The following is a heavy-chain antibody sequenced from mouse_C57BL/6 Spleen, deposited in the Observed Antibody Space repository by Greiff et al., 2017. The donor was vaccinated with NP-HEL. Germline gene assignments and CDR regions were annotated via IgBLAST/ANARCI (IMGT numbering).Heavy chain of an antibody. V-gene: IGHV1-69*01. J-gene: IGHJ3*01. CDR3: ARSGGYAAWFAY. CDR2: IDPSDSYT. Sequence: VSRQRSGAKLGCPGASGSRSCRASGYPFTASGMHGVKQRPGQGLEWIGEIDPSDSYTNYNQKFKGKSTLTVDKSSSTAYMQLSSLTSEDSAVYYCARSGGYAAWFAYWGQGTLVTVSA. CDR1: GYPFTASG. D-gene: IGHD2-2*01.